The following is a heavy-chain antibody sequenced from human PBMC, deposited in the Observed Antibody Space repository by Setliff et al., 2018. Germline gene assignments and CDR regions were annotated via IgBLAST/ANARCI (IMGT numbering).Heavy chain of an antibody. J-gene: IGHJ6*02. CDR3: ARDENCSGGTCHIYYHHGMDV. Sequence: ASVKVSCKASGGTFSSYAISWVRQAPGQGLEWMGGIIPIFGTPRYAQKFQGRITITADESTRTVYMELTSLRSEDTAVYYCARDENCSGGTCHIYYHHGMDVWGQGTTVTVSS. D-gene: IGHD2-15*01. CDR1: GGTFSSYA. CDR2: IIPIFGTP. V-gene: IGHV1-69*13.